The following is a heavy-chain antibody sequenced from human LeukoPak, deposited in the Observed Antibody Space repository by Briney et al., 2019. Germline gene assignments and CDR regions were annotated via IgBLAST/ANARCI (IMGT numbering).Heavy chain of an antibody. J-gene: IGHJ4*02. V-gene: IGHV1-69*13. D-gene: IGHD3-22*01. CDR1: GGTFSSYA. CDR3: ARGRDDSSGYYYGSYDY. Sequence: SVTVSCKASGGTFSSYAISWVRQAPGQGLEWMGGIIPIFGTANYAQKFQGRVTITADESTSTAYMELSSLRSEDTAVYYCARGRDDSSGYYYGSYDYWGQGTLVTVSS. CDR2: IIPIFGTA.